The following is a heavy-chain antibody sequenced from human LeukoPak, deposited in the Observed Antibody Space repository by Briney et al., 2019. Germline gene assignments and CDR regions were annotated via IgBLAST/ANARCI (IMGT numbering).Heavy chain of an antibody. CDR2: IYDPESPHSNPSL. Sequence: SETLSLTCSVSGASISAYYWSWIRQPPGKRLEWIANIYDPESPHSNPSLNYNPSLKRRATLSLDTSKNPFFLRLTSMTAADTAVYYCARGTYGGSGNWGQGTLGTVSA. J-gene: IGHJ4*02. CDR1: GASISAYY. D-gene: IGHD4-23*01. CDR3: ARGTYGGSGN. V-gene: IGHV4-59*01.